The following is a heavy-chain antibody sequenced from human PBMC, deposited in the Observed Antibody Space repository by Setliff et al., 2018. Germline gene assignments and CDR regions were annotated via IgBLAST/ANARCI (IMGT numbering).Heavy chain of an antibody. V-gene: IGHV3-23*01. D-gene: IGHD3-16*01. CDR2: ISGSGGST. Sequence: GGSLRLSCAASGFTFTSYAMNWVRQAPGKGLEWVSAISGSGGSTDYADSVKGRFTISRDNSKNTLYLQMNGLRAEDTAIYYCAIGGGYCDFFDCFPFDNWGQGFLVTVSS. J-gene: IGHJ4*02. CDR3: AIGGGYCDFFDCFPFDN. CDR1: GFTFTSYA.